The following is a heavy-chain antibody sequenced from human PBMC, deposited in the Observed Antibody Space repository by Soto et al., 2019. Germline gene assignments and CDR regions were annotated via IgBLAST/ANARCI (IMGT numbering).Heavy chain of an antibody. J-gene: IGHJ3*02. Sequence: PGGSLRLSCAASGFTFSSYSMNWVRQAPGKGLEWVSSISSSSSYIYYADSVKGRFTISRDNAKNSLYLQMNSLRAEDTAVYYCARGPSSSNAFDIWGQGTMVTVSS. CDR2: ISSSSSYI. CDR1: GFTFSSYS. CDR3: ARGPSSSNAFDI. D-gene: IGHD6-6*01. V-gene: IGHV3-21*01.